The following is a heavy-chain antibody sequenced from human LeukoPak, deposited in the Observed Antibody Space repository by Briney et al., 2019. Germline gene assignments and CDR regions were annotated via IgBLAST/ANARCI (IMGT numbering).Heavy chain of an antibody. CDR1: GLTFSSYA. Sequence: PGGSLRLSCAASGLTFSSYAMSWVRQAPGKGLHSVSAISGSGGSTYYADSVKGRFTISRDNSKNTLYLQMNSLRAEDTAVYYCAKDANHGDIVGPTRFDYWGQGTLVTVSP. D-gene: IGHD2-15*01. CDR2: ISGSGGST. J-gene: IGHJ4*02. CDR3: AKDANHGDIVGPTRFDY. V-gene: IGHV3-23*01.